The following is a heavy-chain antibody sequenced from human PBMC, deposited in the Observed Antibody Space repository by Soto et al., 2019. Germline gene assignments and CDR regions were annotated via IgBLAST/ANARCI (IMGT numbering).Heavy chain of an antibody. CDR3: AHSQRAPRDF. Sequence: QITLKESGPMLVRPTQTLTMTCTFSGFSLSTSGVAVAWIRQPPGAALEWLALIYWDEDRRYNSSLKSILTIPGYPSKAQAARTITNMDPTDPATYFCAHSQRAPRDFWATGILGTVSA. V-gene: IGHV2-5*02. J-gene: IGHJ4*02. CDR2: IYWDEDR. CDR1: GFSLSTSGVA.